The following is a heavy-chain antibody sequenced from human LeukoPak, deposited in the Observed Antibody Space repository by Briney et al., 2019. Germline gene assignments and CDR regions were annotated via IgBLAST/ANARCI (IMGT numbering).Heavy chain of an antibody. Sequence: SVKVSCKASGGTFSSYAISWVRQAPEQGLEWMGGIIPIFGTANYAQKFQGRVTITTDESTSTAYMELSSLRSEDTAVYYCARESAPQSGSYGYWGQGTLVTVSS. CDR2: IIPIFGTA. CDR3: ARESAPQSGSYGY. V-gene: IGHV1-69*05. CDR1: GGTFSSYA. D-gene: IGHD1-26*01. J-gene: IGHJ4*02.